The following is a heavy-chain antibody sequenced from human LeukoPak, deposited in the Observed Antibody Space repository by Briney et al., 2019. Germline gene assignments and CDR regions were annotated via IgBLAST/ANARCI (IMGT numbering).Heavy chain of an antibody. Sequence: ASVKVSCKASGYTFASYGISWVRQAPGQGLEWMGWISGYNGNTNHEQKFQGRITMTTDTSTSTAYMELKSLRSDDTAVYYCARDSPYGSSDRIPFDYWGQGTLVTVSS. J-gene: IGHJ4*02. V-gene: IGHV1-18*01. CDR1: GYTFASYG. D-gene: IGHD1-26*01. CDR3: ARDSPYGSSDRIPFDY. CDR2: ISGYNGNT.